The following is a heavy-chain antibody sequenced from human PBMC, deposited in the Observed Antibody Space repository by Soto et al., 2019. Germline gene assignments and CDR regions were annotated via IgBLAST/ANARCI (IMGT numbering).Heavy chain of an antibody. CDR3: AKDFGAWSDS. CDR1: GFAFSTYG. J-gene: IGHJ5*02. D-gene: IGHD6-19*01. CDR2: ISYDGTDK. Sequence: QVHLVESGGGVVQPGRSLTISCVGSGFAFSTYGMHWVRQATAKGLEWVALISYDGTDKYYADSVKCRFSIARDNSKQTLSLQMDSLRPEDTAVYYCAKDFGAWSDSWGQGTLVNVSS. V-gene: IGHV3-30*18.